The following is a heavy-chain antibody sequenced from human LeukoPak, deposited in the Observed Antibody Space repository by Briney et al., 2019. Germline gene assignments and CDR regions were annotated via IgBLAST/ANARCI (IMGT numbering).Heavy chain of an antibody. J-gene: IGHJ4*02. D-gene: IGHD5-24*01. CDR2: IYSGGST. Sequence: GGSLRLSCEASGFTVSSNYMSWVRQAPGKGLEWVSAIYSGGSTYYADSVKGRFTISRDNSKNTLYLQMNSLRAEDTAVYYCASCKDGYNYFGYWGQGTLVTVSS. V-gene: IGHV3-53*01. CDR1: GFTVSSNY. CDR3: ASCKDGYNYFGY.